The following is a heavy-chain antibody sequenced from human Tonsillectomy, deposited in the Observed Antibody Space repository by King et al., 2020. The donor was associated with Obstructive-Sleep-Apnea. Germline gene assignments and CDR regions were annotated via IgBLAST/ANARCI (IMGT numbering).Heavy chain of an antibody. V-gene: IGHV4-39*07. D-gene: IGHD2-2*01. CDR2: IYYSGST. J-gene: IGHJ4*02. CDR3: ARPSELLSIDY. CDR1: GGSISSSSYY. Sequence: QLQESGPGLVKPSETLSLTCTVSGGSISSSSYYWGWIRQPPGKGLEWIGSIYYSGSTYYNPSLKSRVTISVDTSKNQFSLKLSSVTAADTAVYYCARPSELLSIDYWGQGTLVTVSS.